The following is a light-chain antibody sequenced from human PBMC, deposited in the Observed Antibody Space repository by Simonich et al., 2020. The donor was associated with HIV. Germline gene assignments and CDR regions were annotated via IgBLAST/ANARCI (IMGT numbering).Light chain of an antibody. Sequence: EIVLTQSPATLSLSPGERATLSCRASPTVYSTYLAWYQQRPGQDPRLLIDSSTSRATGIPDRFSGSGSGTDFTLTISRLEPEDFAVYYCQQYGSSPLYTFGQGTKLEIK. V-gene: IGKV3-20*01. CDR1: PTVYSTY. CDR3: QQYGSSPLYT. CDR2: SST. J-gene: IGKJ2*01.